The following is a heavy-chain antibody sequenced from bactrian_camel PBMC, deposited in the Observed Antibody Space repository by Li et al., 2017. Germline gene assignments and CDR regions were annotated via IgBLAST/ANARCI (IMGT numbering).Heavy chain of an antibody. D-gene: IGHD3*01. CDR2: MFRDTDKT. V-gene: IGHV3S5*01. CDR1: GFTFSSYY. CDR3: TRGSAQRVGTD. J-gene: IGHJ4*01. Sequence: HVQLVESGGGSVQAGGSLRLSCAASGFTFSSYYMSWVRQAPGKGLEWVAGMFRDTDKTYYSRDVEGRFTISRDNARNTLYLQLDSLKTEDTGMYYCTRGSAQRVGTDRGQGTQVTVS.